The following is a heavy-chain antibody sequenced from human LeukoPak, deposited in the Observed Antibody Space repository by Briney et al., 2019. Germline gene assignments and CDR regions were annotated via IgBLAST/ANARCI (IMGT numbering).Heavy chain of an antibody. D-gene: IGHD6-25*01. CDR2: IKSKPDGGTT. CDR1: RFTFSNAW. J-gene: IGHJ4*02. Sequence: GQSLRLSCAASRFTFSNAWMRWVRQAPGKGLEWVGRIKSKPDGGTTDYAAPVKGRFTISRDDSKNTLYLQMNSLKTEDTGVYYCTTSGYWGQGTLVTVSS. V-gene: IGHV3-15*01. CDR3: TTSGY.